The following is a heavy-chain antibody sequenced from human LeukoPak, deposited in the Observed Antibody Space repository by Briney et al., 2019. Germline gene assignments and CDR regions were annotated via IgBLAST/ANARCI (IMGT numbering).Heavy chain of an antibody. CDR1: GGSISSYY. J-gene: IGHJ4*02. V-gene: IGHV4-59*01. CDR2: IYYSGST. Sequence: SETLPLTCTVSGGSISSYYWSWIRQPPGKGLEWIGYIYYSGSTNYNPSLKSRVTISVDTSKNQFSLKLSSVTAADTAVYYCARAERGYSYGYPFDYWGQGTLVTVSS. CDR3: ARAERGYSYGYPFDY. D-gene: IGHD5-18*01.